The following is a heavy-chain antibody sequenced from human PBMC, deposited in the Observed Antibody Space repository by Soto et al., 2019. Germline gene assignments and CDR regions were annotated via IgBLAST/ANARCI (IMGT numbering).Heavy chain of an antibody. Sequence: QLQLQESGPGLMKPSATLSLTCTVSGGSISSGRSYWGWIRQPPGKGLEWIGSISYSGSTNYSPSLKSRVTISADTSKNQFSLKLTSATARDTAVYYCARQGGPGTWGPAYWGQGGLVTVSS. CDR2: ISYSGST. D-gene: IGHD7-27*01. V-gene: IGHV4-39*01. CDR1: GGSISSGRSY. J-gene: IGHJ4*02. CDR3: ARQGGPGTWGPAY.